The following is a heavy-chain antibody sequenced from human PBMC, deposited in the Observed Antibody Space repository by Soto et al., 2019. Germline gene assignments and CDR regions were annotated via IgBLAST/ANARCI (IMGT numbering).Heavy chain of an antibody. CDR3: AMRSTEGAYYYMDV. Sequence: GASVKVSCKASGFTFTSYYMHWVRQAPGQGLEWMGIINPSGGTTTYAQNFQDRVTMTRDTSTSTVYMELSSLRSEDTAVYYCAMRSTEGAYYYMDVWGKGTTVTVS. V-gene: IGHV1-46*03. J-gene: IGHJ6*03. D-gene: IGHD2-2*01. CDR1: GFTFTSYY. CDR2: INPSGGTT.